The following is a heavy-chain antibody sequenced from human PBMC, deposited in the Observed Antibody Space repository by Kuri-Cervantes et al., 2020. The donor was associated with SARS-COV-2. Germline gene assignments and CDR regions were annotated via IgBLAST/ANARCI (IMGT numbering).Heavy chain of an antibody. CDR3: ARGVRWLLDY. D-gene: IGHD4-23*01. CDR2: IYYSGST. V-gene: IGHV4-61*08. J-gene: IGHJ4*02. CDR1: GGSISSGDYY. Sequence: SETLSLTCTVSGGSISSGDYYWSWIRQPPGKGLEWIGYIYYSGSTNYNPSLKSRVTISVDTPKNQFSLKLSSVTAADTAVYYCARGVRWLLDYWGQGTLVTVSS.